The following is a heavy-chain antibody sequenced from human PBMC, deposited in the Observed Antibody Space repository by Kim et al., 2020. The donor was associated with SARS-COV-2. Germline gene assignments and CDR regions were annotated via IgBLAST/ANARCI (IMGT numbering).Heavy chain of an antibody. D-gene: IGHD6-19*01. CDR2: ISYDGSNK. Sequence: GGSLRLSCAASGFTFSSYGMHWVRQAPGKGLEWVAVISYDGSNKYYADSVKGRFTISRDNSKNTLYLQMNSLRAEDTAVYYCAKGDVAEVAFDIWGQGTMVTVSS. CDR3: AKGDVAEVAFDI. CDR1: GFTFSSYG. J-gene: IGHJ3*02. V-gene: IGHV3-30*18.